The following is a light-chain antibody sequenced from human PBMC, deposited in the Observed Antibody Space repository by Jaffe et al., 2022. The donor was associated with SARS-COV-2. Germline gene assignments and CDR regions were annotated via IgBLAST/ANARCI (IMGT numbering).Light chain of an antibody. CDR3: ISYTSSGTYV. V-gene: IGLV2-14*03. Sequence: QSALTQPASVSGSPGQSITISCTGTSSDVGGYKYVSWYQQHPGKAPRLMIYDVSNRPSGVSFRFSGFKSGNTASLTISGLQAEDEADYYCISYTSSGTYVFGTGTEVSVL. J-gene: IGLJ1*01. CDR1: SSDVGGYKY. CDR2: DVS.